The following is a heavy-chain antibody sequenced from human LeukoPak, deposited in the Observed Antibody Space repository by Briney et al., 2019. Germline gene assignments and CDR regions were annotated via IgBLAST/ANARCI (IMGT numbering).Heavy chain of an antibody. CDR2: IFPADSNT. CDR1: GYSFSNYW. V-gene: IGHV5-51*01. CDR3: ARRYYHSSEFDP. Sequence: GESLKISCKASGYSFSNYWIGWVRQLPGKGLEGMGIIFPADSNTLYSPSFQGQVTISADTSISTSYLQWSTLKATDTAMYYCARRYYHSSEFDPWGQGTLVTVSS. J-gene: IGHJ5*02. D-gene: IGHD3-22*01.